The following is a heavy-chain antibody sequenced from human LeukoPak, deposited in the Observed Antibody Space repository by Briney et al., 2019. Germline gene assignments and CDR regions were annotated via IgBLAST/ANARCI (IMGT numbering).Heavy chain of an antibody. J-gene: IGHJ6*02. CDR1: GYTFTSYG. CDR2: ISAYNGNT. V-gene: IGHV1-18*01. CDR3: ARDHSDYDFYYYYGMDV. D-gene: IGHD3-3*01. Sequence: GASVKVSCKASGYTFTSYGISWVRQAPGQGFEWMGWISAYNGNTNYAQKLQGRVTMTTDTSASTAYMELRSLRSDDTAVYYCARDHSDYDFYYYYGMDVWGQGTTVTVSS.